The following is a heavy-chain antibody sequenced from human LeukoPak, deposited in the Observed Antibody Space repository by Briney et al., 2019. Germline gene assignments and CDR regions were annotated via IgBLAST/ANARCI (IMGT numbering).Heavy chain of an antibody. J-gene: IGHJ3*02. CDR3: ARVMGQRYYDFWSCYYSDAFDI. Sequence: GGSLRLSCATSGFTFSSYWMHWVRQAPGKGLVWVSRINSDSSSTSYADSVQGRFTITRDNAKNTLYLQMNSLRAEDTAVYYCARVMGQRYYDFWSCYYSDAFDIWGQGTMVTVSS. V-gene: IGHV3-74*01. CDR2: INSDSSST. D-gene: IGHD3-3*01. CDR1: GFTFSSYW.